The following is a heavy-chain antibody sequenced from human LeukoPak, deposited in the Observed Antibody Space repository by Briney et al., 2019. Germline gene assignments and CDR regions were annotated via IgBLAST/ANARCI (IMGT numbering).Heavy chain of an antibody. CDR1: GFTVSSSY. Sequence: GGSLRLSCAASGFTVSSSYMSWVRQAPGKGLEWVALIWYDGNKKYFEDSVKGRFTISRDNSKNTLYLQMNSLRAEDTAVYYCARDRGYDPHYYFDYWGQGTLVTVSS. J-gene: IGHJ4*02. V-gene: IGHV3-33*08. D-gene: IGHD5-12*01. CDR2: IWYDGNKK. CDR3: ARDRGYDPHYYFDY.